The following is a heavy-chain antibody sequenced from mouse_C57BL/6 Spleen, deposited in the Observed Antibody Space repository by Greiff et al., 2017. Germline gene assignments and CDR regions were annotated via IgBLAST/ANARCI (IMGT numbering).Heavy chain of an antibody. J-gene: IGHJ2*01. D-gene: IGHD3-3*01. Sequence: QVQLQQPGAELVKPGASVKLSCKASGYTFTSYWMQWVKQRPGQGLAWIGEIDPSDSYTNYNQKFKGKATLTVDTSSSTAYMQLSSLTSKDSAVYSCAREGTSFDYWGQGTTLTVSS. CDR2: IDPSDSYT. CDR1: GYTFTSYW. V-gene: IGHV1-50*01. CDR3: AREGTSFDY.